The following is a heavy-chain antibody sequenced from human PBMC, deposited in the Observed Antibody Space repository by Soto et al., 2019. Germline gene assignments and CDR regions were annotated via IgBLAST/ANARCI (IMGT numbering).Heavy chain of an antibody. CDR3: ARDRSGAIDY. D-gene: IGHD2-15*01. CDR1: GFTFSSYG. CDR2: IWYDGSNK. Sequence: QVQLVESGGGVVQPGRSLRLSCAASGFTFSSYGMHWVRQAPGKGLEWVAVIWYDGSNKYYADSVKGRFTSSRDNSKNTLYLQMNSLRAEDTAVYYCARDRSGAIDYWCQGTLVTVSS. J-gene: IGHJ4*02. V-gene: IGHV3-33*01.